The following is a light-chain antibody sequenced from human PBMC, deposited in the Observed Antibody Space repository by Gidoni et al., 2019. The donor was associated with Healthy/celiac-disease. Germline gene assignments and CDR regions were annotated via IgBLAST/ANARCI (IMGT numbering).Light chain of an antibody. CDR2: LNSDGSH. V-gene: IGLV4-69*01. J-gene: IGLJ3*02. CDR3: QTWGTGIRGV. CDR1: SGHSSYA. Sequence: QLVLTQSPSASASLGASVKLTCPLSSGHSSYAIAWHQQQPDKGPRYLMKLNSDGSHSKGDGIPDRFPGSSSGAERYRTISSLQSEDEADYYCQTWGTGIRGVFGGGTKLTVL.